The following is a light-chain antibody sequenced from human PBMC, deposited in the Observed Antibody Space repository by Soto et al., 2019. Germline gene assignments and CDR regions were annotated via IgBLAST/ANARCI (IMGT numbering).Light chain of an antibody. CDR2: GAS. Sequence: EIVMTQSPATLSVSPGDRATLSCRASQSVSSNLAWYQQKPGQAPRLLIYGASTRATGIPARFSGSGSGTDFTLTISSRQSEDFAVYYCQQYNDWPPYTFGQGTHLEIK. CDR3: QQYNDWPPYT. CDR1: QSVSSN. V-gene: IGKV3-15*01. J-gene: IGKJ2*01.